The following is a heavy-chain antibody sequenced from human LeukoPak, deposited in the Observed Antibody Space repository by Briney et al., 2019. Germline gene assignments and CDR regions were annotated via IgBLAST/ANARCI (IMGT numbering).Heavy chain of an antibody. J-gene: IGHJ4*02. CDR1: GGSISSSSYY. Sequence: SETLSLTCTVSGGSISSSSYYWGWIRQPPGKGLDWIGSIYYSGSTYYNPSLKSRVPISVDTFKNQFSLKLSSVTAADTAVYYCARSRHEAYCGGDCYSGYFDYWGQGTLVTVSS. CDR3: ARSRHEAYCGGDCYSGYFDY. D-gene: IGHD2-21*02. V-gene: IGHV4-39*01. CDR2: IYYSGST.